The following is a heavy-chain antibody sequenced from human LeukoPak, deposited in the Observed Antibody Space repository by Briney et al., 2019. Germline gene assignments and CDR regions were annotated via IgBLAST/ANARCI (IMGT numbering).Heavy chain of an antibody. V-gene: IGHV3-23*01. CDR1: GFTFSSYA. Sequence: EGSLRLSCSASGFTFSSYAMSWVRQAPGKGLEWVSGISASGGSTDYADSVKGRFTISRDNSKNTLYLQMNSLRAGDTAVYYCAKLCSGGSCYWNYWGQGTLVTVSS. D-gene: IGHD2-15*01. J-gene: IGHJ4*02. CDR3: AKLCSGGSCYWNY. CDR2: ISASGGST.